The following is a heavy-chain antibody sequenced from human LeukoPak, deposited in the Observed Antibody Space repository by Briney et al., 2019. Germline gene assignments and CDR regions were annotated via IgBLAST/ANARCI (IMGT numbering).Heavy chain of an antibody. CDR3: ARGPIDVEMAFDY. V-gene: IGHV4-59*01. J-gene: IGHJ4*02. Sequence: SETLSLTCTVSGGSISSYYWSWIRQPPGKGLEWIGYIYYSGSTNYNPSLKSRVTISVDTSKNQFSLKLSSVTAADTAVYYCARGPIDVEMAFDYWGQGTLVTVSS. CDR2: IYYSGST. D-gene: IGHD5-24*01. CDR1: GGSISSYY.